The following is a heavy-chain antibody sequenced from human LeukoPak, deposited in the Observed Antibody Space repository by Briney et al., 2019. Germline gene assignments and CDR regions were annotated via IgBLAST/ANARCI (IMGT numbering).Heavy chain of an antibody. V-gene: IGHV3-11*04. CDR2: ISSSGSTI. D-gene: IGHD3-3*01. CDR1: GFTFSDYY. J-gene: IGHJ6*03. CDR3: AKGATIFGVAPTSEYYYYMDV. Sequence: GGSLRLSCAASGFTFSDYYMSWIRQAPGKGLEWVSYISSSGSTIYYADSVKGRFTISRDNAKNSLYLQMNSLRAEDTAVYYCAKGATIFGVAPTSEYYYYMDVWGKGTTVTVSS.